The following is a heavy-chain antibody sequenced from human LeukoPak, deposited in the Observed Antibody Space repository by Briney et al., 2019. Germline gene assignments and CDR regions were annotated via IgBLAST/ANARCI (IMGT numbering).Heavy chain of an antibody. D-gene: IGHD4-17*01. Sequence: SQTLSLTCTVSGGSISSGDYYWSWIRQPPGKGLEWIGYIYYSGSTYYNPSLKSRVTISVDTSKNQFSLKLSSVTAADTAVYYCARDRAVTRDSDYWGQGTLVTVSS. V-gene: IGHV4-30-4*01. CDR3: ARDRAVTRDSDY. CDR1: GGSISSGDYY. J-gene: IGHJ4*02. CDR2: IYYSGST.